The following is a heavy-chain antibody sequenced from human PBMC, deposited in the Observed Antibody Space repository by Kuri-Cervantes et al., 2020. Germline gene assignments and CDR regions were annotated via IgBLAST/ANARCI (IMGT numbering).Heavy chain of an antibody. Sequence: GESLKISCAASGFTFSDYYMSWIRQAPGKGLEWVSYISSSGSTIYYADSVKGRFTISRDNAKNSLYLQMNSVRAEDTAVYFCARGGTGRYAGYCFDYWGQGTLVTVSS. D-gene: IGHD1-26*01. CDR3: ARGGTGRYAGYCFDY. V-gene: IGHV3-11*04. J-gene: IGHJ4*02. CDR1: GFTFSDYY. CDR2: ISSSGSTI.